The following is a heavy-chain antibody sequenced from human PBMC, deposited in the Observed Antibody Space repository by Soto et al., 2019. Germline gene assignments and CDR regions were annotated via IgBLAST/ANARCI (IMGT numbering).Heavy chain of an antibody. J-gene: IGHJ4*02. CDR2: INHSGST. CDR1: GGSFSGYY. D-gene: IGHD3-10*01. V-gene: IGHV4-34*01. Sequence: SETLSLTCAVYGGSFSGYYWSWIRQPPGKGLEWIGEINHSGSTNYNPSLKSRVTISVDTSKNQFSLKLSSVTAADTAVYYCARPITMVRGEIGYYFDYWGQGTLVTVSS. CDR3: ARPITMVRGEIGYYFDY.